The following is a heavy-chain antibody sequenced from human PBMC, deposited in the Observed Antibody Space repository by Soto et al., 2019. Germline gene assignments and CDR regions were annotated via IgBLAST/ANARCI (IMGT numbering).Heavy chain of an antibody. D-gene: IGHD3-22*01. CDR1: GYTFSSYG. Sequence: QVQLVQSGAEVKKPGASVKVSCKAYGYTFSSYGLSWVRQAPGQGLEWMGWISAYSGNTVYTQRSKGRLTMATDTSTGTAYMELRSLRSDDTAVYYCARDFYQSSGYCDYWGQGTLVTVSS. CDR2: ISAYSGNT. J-gene: IGHJ4*02. CDR3: ARDFYQSSGYCDY. V-gene: IGHV1-18*01.